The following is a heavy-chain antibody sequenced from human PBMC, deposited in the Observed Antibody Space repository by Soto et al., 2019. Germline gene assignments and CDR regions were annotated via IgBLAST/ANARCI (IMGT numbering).Heavy chain of an antibody. D-gene: IGHD1-1*01. CDR3: ARGRYGDY. CDR1: GYAFTTYG. CDR2: ISAHNGNT. V-gene: IGHV1-18*01. J-gene: IGHJ4*02. Sequence: QVHLVQSGAEVKKPGASVKVSCKGSGYAFTTYGITWVRQAPGQGLEWMGWISAHNGNTNYAQKLQGRVTVTRDTSTSTVYMELRSLRADDTGVYDCARGRYGDYWGQGARVTVSS.